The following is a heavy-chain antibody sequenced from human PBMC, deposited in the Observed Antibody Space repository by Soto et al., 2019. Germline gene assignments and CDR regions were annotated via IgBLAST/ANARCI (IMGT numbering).Heavy chain of an antibody. D-gene: IGHD3-10*01. J-gene: IGHJ6*02. CDR3: AKSTGTGTGMDV. Sequence: QLVQSGAEVKKPGSSVKVSCRASGGTFRSSAINWVRQAPGQALEWMGRIIPIFATTVYTEKFQGRVTITADESTRTAYMELISLTSEDTAVYYCAKSTGTGTGMDVWGQGTTVIVSS. CDR2: IIPIFATT. CDR1: GGTFRSSA. V-gene: IGHV1-69*18.